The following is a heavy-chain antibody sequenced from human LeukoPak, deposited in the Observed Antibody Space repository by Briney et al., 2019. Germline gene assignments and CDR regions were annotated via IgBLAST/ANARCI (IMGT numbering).Heavy chain of an antibody. D-gene: IGHD2-8*02. CDR2: IYYSGST. V-gene: IGHV4-59*01. CDR3: ARSPLLRAIDY. J-gene: IGHJ4*02. Sequence: SETLSLTCTVSGGSISSYYWSWIRQPPGKGLEWIGYIYYSGSTNYNPSLKSRVTISVDTSKNQFSLKLSSVTAADTAVYYCARSPLLRAIDYWGQGTLVTVSS. CDR1: GGSISSYY.